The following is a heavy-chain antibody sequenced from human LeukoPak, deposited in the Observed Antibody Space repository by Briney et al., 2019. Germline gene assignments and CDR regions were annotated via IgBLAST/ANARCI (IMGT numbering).Heavy chain of an antibody. CDR2: VRYDGGFN. CDR3: ARGFDGGTYFYYMDV. D-gene: IGHD3-16*01. CDR1: GFTFSTYA. V-gene: IGHV3-30*02. J-gene: IGHJ6*03. Sequence: GGSLRLSCAASGFTFSTYAMHWVRQAPGKGLEWVAFVRYDGGFNFYADSVKGRFTISRDNYKKTLYLQMGSLRVEDMAVYYCARGFDGGTYFYYMDVWGKGTTVTVSS.